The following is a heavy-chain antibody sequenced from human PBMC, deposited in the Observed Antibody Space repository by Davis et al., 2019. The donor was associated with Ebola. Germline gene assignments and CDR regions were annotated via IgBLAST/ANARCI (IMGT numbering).Heavy chain of an antibody. CDR3: ARMDLHPRDHYNGMDV. V-gene: IGHV3-13*01. CDR1: GFTLSNYD. J-gene: IGHJ6*04. D-gene: IGHD1-14*01. Sequence: GESLKISCAASGFTLSNYDMHWVRQGKGKGLEWVSAIGPAGDTYYSGSVKGRFTISRENAKNSLSLQMNSLRAGDTAVYYCARMDLHPRDHYNGMDVWGKGTKVTVSS. CDR2: IGPAGDT.